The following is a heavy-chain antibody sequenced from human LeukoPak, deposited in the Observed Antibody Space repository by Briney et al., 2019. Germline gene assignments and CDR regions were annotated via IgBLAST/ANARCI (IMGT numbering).Heavy chain of an antibody. J-gene: IGHJ5*02. CDR3: ARAPSYYYDSSGSP. CDR2: IIPIYGTA. V-gene: IGHV1-69*01. CDR1: GGTFSTYA. D-gene: IGHD3-22*01. Sequence: SVKVSCKASGGTFSTYAISWVRQAPGQGLEWMGGIIPIYGTANYAQKFQGRVTITADEATRTAYMELSSLRSEDTAVYYCARAPSYYYDSSGSPWGQGTLVTVSS.